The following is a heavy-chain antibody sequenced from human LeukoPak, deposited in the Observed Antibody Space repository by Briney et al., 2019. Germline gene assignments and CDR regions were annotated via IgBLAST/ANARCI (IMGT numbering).Heavy chain of an antibody. CDR3: ARSPVATAVNYWFDP. CDR1: GFTFSGYA. D-gene: IGHD1-20*01. V-gene: IGHV3-30*01. J-gene: IGHJ5*02. CDR2: VSCDGTQK. Sequence: PGRSLRLSCAASGFTFSGYAMHWVRQAPGKGLEWVAVVSCDGTQKKYADSVKGRFTISRDNSKNKLYLQMDSLRVEDMAVYYCARSPVATAVNYWFDPWGQGTLVTVSS.